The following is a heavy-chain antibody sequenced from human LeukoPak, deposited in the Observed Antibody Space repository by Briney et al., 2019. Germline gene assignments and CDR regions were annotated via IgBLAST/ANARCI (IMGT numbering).Heavy chain of an antibody. CDR1: GYTLTELS. D-gene: IGHD6-19*01. CDR3: ATFGYSSGWFMPKTDY. J-gene: IGHJ4*02. V-gene: IGHV1-24*01. Sequence: ASVKASCKVSGYTLTELSMHWVRQAPGKGLEWMGGFDPEDGETIYAQKFQGRVTMTEDTSTDTAYMELSSLRSEDTAVYYCATFGYSSGWFMPKTDYWGQGTLVTVSS. CDR2: FDPEDGET.